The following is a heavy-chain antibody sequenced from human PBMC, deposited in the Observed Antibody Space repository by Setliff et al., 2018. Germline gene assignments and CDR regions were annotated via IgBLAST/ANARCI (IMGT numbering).Heavy chain of an antibody. V-gene: IGHV4-4*07. CDR2: MYGNS. Sequence: SETLSLTCTVSGGSIGGYYWTWIRQPAGKGLEWIGRMYGNSNYNPSLKSRVTMSIDTSKNKFSLKLSSVTAADTAVYYCARGPGATTGEGFDIWGQGTMVTVSS. CDR3: ARGPGATTGEGFDI. CDR1: GGSIGGYY. J-gene: IGHJ3*02. D-gene: IGHD7-27*01.